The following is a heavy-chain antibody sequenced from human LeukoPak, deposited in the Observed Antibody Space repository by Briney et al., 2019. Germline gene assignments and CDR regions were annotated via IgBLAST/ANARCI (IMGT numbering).Heavy chain of an antibody. CDR2: IYYSGST. CDR3: ARGFGGNSTSYAYPFGY. V-gene: IGHV4-31*03. J-gene: IGHJ4*02. D-gene: IGHD2-2*01. CDR1: GGSISSGGYY. Sequence: KPSETLSLTCTVSGGSISSGGYYWSWIRQHPGKGLEWLGYIYYSGSTYYNPSLKSRITISVDTSKNQFSLKLSSVTAADTAVYYCARGFGGNSTSYAYPFGYWGQGTLVTVSS.